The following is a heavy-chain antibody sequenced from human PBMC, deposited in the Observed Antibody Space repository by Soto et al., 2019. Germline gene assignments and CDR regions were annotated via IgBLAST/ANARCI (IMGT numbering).Heavy chain of an antibody. J-gene: IGHJ5*02. CDR1: GYTFTSYA. V-gene: IGHV1-3*01. D-gene: IGHD3-10*02. CDR2: INAGNGNT. Sequence: ASVKVSCKASGYTFTSYAMHWVRQAPGQRLEWKGWINAGNGNTKYSQKFQGRVTITRDTSASTAYMELSSLRSEDTAVYYCGRDQSGTGYYVDWFDPWGQGTLVTVSS. CDR3: GRDQSGTGYYVDWFDP.